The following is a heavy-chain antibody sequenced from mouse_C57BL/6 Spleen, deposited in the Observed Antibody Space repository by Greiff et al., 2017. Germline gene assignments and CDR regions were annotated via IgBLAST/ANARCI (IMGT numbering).Heavy chain of an antibody. Sequence: EVQLQQSGPELVKPGASVKISCKASGYTFTDYYMNWVKQSPGKSLEWLGDINPNNGGTSYTQKLTGQAIFTVDYTSSTAYMGHRSLTSEDSAVYYCATRPLLYYAMDYWGQGTSVTVSS. D-gene: IGHD6-1*01. CDR2: INPNNGGT. CDR1: GYTFTDYY. CDR3: ATRPLLYYAMDY. V-gene: IGHV1-26*01. J-gene: IGHJ4*01.